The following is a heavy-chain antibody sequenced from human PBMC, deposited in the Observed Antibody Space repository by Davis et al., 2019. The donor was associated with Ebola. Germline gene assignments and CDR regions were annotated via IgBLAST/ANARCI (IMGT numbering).Heavy chain of an antibody. CDR1: GYTFTSYA. CDR2: INAGNGNT. D-gene: IGHD2-8*01. CDR3: ARDSRRYCTNGVCYKEGRSSFDY. V-gene: IGHV1-3*01. Sequence: ASVKVSCKASGYTFTSYAMHWVRQAPGQRLEWMGWINAGNGNTKYSQKFQGRVTITRDTSASTAYMELSSLRSEDTAVYYCARDSRRYCTNGVCYKEGRSSFDYWGQGTLVTVSS. J-gene: IGHJ4*02.